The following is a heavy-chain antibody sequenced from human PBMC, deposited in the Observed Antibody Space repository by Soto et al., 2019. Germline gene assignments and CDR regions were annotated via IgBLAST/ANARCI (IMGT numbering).Heavy chain of an antibody. CDR1: GFTFSSYG. CDR3: AKWHPSGYYDY. D-gene: IGHD3-22*01. J-gene: IGHJ4*02. V-gene: IGHV3-30*18. Sequence: GGSLRLSCAASGFTFSSYGMHWVRQAPGKGLEWVAVISYDGSNKYYADSVKGRFTISRDNSKNTLYLQMNSLRAEDTAVYYCAKWHPSGYYDYWGQGTLVTVSS. CDR2: ISYDGSNK.